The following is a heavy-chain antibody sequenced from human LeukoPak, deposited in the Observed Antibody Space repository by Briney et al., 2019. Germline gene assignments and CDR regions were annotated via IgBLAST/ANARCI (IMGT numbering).Heavy chain of an antibody. CDR2: IWYDGSNK. CDR3: AREPSTVTTRYYFDY. V-gene: IGHV3-33*01. CDR1: GFTFSSYG. Sequence: PGGSLRLSCAASGFTFSSYGMHWVRQAPGKGLEWVAVIWYDGSNKYYADSVKGRFTISRDNSNNTLYLQMNSLRAEDTAVYYCAREPSTVTTRYYFDYWGQGTLVTVSS. D-gene: IGHD4-17*01. J-gene: IGHJ4*02.